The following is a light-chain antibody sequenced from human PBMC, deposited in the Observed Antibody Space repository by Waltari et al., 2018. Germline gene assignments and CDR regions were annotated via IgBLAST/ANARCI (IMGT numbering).Light chain of an antibody. J-gene: IGLJ3*02. CDR1: SSDVGHFHL. CDR2: DLN. V-gene: IGLV2-23*02. Sequence: QSALTQPASASGSPGQSITISCTAASSDVGHFHLVSWYQQFPGEAPKLIIYDLNKRPSGVSHRFSGSTSGNSASLTISGLQAEDEAAYYCCSYAGSNTWVFGGGTKLTVL. CDR3: CSYAGSNTWV.